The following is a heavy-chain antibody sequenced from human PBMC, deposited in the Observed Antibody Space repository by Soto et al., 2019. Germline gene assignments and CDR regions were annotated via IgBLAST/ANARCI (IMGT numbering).Heavy chain of an antibody. CDR3: AIRTTVTTFDY. D-gene: IGHD4-17*01. CDR1: GASVTRAGSY. CDR2: IYFDGTT. V-gene: IGHV4-31*11. Sequence: QVQLQESGPGLVKPSQTLSLTCDVSGASVTRAGSYWGWIRQRPGQGLEWIGYIYFDGTTYYNPSLKSRVIISADTSRNQFSLSLSFLTAADTAVYYCAIRTTVTTFDYWGQGTLVTVSS. J-gene: IGHJ4*02.